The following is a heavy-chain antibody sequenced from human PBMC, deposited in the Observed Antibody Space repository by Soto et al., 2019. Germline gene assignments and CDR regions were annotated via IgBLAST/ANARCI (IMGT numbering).Heavy chain of an antibody. D-gene: IGHD2-2*02. CDR3: ARDIRDIVVVPAAIGWLDP. CDR1: GGTFSSYA. V-gene: IGHV1-69*13. CDR2: IIPIFGTA. Sequence: SVKVPCKASGGTFSSYAISWVRQAPGQGLEWMGGIIPIFGTANYAQKFQGRVTITADESTSTAYMELSSLRSEDTAVYYCARDIRDIVVVPAAIGWLDPWGPGTMVTVYS. J-gene: IGHJ5*02.